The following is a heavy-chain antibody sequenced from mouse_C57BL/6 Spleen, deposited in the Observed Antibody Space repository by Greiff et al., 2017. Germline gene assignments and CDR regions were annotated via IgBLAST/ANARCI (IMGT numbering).Heavy chain of an antibody. J-gene: IGHJ2*01. CDR3: AREAGSRYYFDY. CDR1: GYTFTSYW. CDR2: IYPGSGST. Sequence: QVQLQQPGAELVKPGASVKMSCKASGYTFTSYWITWVKQRPGQGLEWIGDIYPGSGSTNYNEKFKSKATLTVDKSSSTAYMQLSSLTSEDSAVYYYAREAGSRYYFDYWGQGTTLTVSS. D-gene: IGHD6-1*01. V-gene: IGHV1-55*01.